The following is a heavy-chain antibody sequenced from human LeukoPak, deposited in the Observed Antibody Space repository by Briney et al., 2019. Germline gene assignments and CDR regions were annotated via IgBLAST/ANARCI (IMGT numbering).Heavy chain of an antibody. CDR3: ARGPYLDV. CDR1: GGSFSGYY. J-gene: IGHJ3*01. V-gene: IGHV4-34*01. Sequence: PSETLSLTCAVYGGSFSGYYWNWIRQPPGKGLEWIGEINHSGSTNYNPSLKSRVTISVDTSKNQFSLKLSSVTAADTAVYYCARGPYLDVWGQGTMVTVSS. CDR2: INHSGST.